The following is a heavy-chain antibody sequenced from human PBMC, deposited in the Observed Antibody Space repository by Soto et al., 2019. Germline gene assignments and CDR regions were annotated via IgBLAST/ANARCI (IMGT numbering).Heavy chain of an antibody. J-gene: IGHJ3*02. V-gene: IGHV4-31*03. Sequence: QVQLQESGPGLVKPSQTLSLTCTVSGGSISSGGYYWSWIRQHPGKGLEWIGYIYYSGSTYYNPTLKSRVTISVDTSKNQFSLKLSSVTAADTAVYYCAREGTMVRGVIMHHEVDAFDIWGQGTMVTVSS. CDR3: AREGTMVRGVIMHHEVDAFDI. D-gene: IGHD3-10*01. CDR1: GGSISSGGYY. CDR2: IYYSGST.